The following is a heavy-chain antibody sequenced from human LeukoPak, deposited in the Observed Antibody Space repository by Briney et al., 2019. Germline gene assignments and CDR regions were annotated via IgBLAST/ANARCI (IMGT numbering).Heavy chain of an antibody. J-gene: IGHJ4*02. Sequence: GGSLRLSCAASGFTFSSYWMHWVRQAPGKGLVWVSRINSDGSSTNYADSVKGRFTISRDNAKNTLYLQMNSLRAEDTAVYYCAKATMVRGVFDYWGQGTLVTVSS. CDR2: INSDGSST. CDR3: AKATMVRGVFDY. D-gene: IGHD3-10*01. V-gene: IGHV3-74*01. CDR1: GFTFSSYW.